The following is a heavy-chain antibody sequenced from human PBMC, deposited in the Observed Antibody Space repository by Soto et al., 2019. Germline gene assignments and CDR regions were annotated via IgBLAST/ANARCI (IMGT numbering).Heavy chain of an antibody. V-gene: IGHV1-69*02. CDR1: GGTFSSYT. CDR3: ASDHYGSSGYYPYY. J-gene: IGHJ4*02. D-gene: IGHD3-22*01. Sequence: QVQLVQSGAEVKKPGSSVKVSCKASGGTFSSYTISWVRQAPGQGLEWMGRIIPILGIANYAQKFQGRVTITADKSPSTAYMELSSLRSEDTAVYYCASDHYGSSGYYPYYWGQGTLVTVSS. CDR2: IIPILGIA.